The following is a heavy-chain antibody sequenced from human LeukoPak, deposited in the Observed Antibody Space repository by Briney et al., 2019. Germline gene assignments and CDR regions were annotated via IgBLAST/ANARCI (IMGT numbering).Heavy chain of an antibody. CDR3: ARGVSGSYINWFDP. CDR2: INHSGST. J-gene: IGHJ5*02. D-gene: IGHD1-26*01. V-gene: IGHV4-34*01. CDR1: GGSFSGYY. Sequence: SETLSLTCAVYGGSFSGYYWSWIRQPPGKGLEWIGEINHSGSTNYNPSLKSRVTISVDTSKNQFSLKLSSVTAADTAVYYWARGVSGSYINWFDPWGQGTLVTVSS.